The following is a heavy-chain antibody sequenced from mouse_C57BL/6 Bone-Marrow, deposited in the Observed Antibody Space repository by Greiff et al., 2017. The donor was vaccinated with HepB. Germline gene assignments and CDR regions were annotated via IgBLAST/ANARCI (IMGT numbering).Heavy chain of an antibody. V-gene: IGHV1-82*01. CDR1: GYAFSSSW. CDR3: ARLYYGNYVDDFGY. Sequence: VQLQQSGPELVKPGASVKISCKASGYAFSSSWMNGVKQRPGKGLEWIGRIYPGDGDTNYNGKFKGKATLTADKSSSTAYMQLSSLTSEDSAVYFCARLYYGNYVDDFGYWGQGTTLTVSS. D-gene: IGHD2-1*01. J-gene: IGHJ2*01. CDR2: IYPGDGDT.